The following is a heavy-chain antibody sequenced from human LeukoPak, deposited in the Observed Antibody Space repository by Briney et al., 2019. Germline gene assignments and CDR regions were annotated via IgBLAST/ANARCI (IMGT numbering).Heavy chain of an antibody. CDR1: GFTFSGSA. Sequence: GGSLKLSCAASGFTFSGSAMHWVRQASGKGLEWVGRIRSKANGYATAYGASGKGRVTISRDDSQRATYVQMNSLKIEDTAVYYCTRLAGGDAFDIWGPGTMVTASS. D-gene: IGHD2-15*01. V-gene: IGHV3-73*01. J-gene: IGHJ3*02. CDR2: IRSKANGYAT. CDR3: TRLAGGDAFDI.